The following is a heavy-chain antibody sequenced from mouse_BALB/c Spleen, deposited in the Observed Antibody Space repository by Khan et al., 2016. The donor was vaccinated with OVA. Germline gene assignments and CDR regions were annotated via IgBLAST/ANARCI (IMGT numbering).Heavy chain of an antibody. CDR3: TRSGYGTFAY. J-gene: IGHJ3*01. D-gene: IGHD2-1*01. V-gene: IGHV1S81*02. CDR2: INPSDGDT. CDR1: GYTFTSYY. Sequence: KQCGAELVKPGASVKLSCKASGYTFTSYYMYWVKQRPGQGLEWIGEINPSDGDTNFNEKFKSKATLTVDKSSSTVYMQLSSLTSEDSAVYYCTRSGYGTFAYWGQGTLVTVSA.